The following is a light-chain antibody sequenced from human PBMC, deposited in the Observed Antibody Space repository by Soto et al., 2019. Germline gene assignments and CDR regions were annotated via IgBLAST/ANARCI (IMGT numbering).Light chain of an antibody. CDR2: AAS. V-gene: IGKV1-39*01. CDR3: QQSYSTPPIT. CDR1: QSISSY. J-gene: IGKJ5*01. Sequence: EIQMTHSPSSLSASLGDRVTITCRASQSISSYLNWYQQKPGKAPKLLIYAASSLQSGVPSRFSGSGSGTDFTLTISSLQPEDFATYYCQQSYSTPPITFGQGTRLEIK.